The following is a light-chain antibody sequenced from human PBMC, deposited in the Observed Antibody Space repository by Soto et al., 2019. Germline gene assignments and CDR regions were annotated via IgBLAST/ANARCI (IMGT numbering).Light chain of an antibody. V-gene: IGKV1-5*03. CDR3: QQYNSSPWT. Sequence: DIQLTQSPSTLSASVGDRVTITCRASQSISTWLAWYQQKPGKAPKLLIYKASSLESGVPSRFSGSGSGTEFTLTISSLQPDGSSTFHCQQYNSSPWTFGQGTKLEIK. J-gene: IGKJ2*02. CDR1: QSISTW. CDR2: KAS.